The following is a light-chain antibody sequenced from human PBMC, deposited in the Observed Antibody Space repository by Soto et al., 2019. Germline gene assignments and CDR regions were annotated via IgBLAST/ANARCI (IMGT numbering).Light chain of an antibody. J-gene: IGKJ2*01. CDR3: QQYANLPPNT. Sequence: ETVLTQSPATLSLSPGDRATLSCGASQSVNDNYLAWYQQKPGLAPRLLIYDASTRAPGIPDRFSGSGSGTDFTLTISRLEPEDFAMYYCQQYANLPPNTFGQGTKLEIK. CDR2: DAS. V-gene: IGKV3D-20*01. CDR1: QSVNDNY.